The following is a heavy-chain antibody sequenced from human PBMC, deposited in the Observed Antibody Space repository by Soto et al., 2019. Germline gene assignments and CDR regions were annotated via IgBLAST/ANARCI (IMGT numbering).Heavy chain of an antibody. Sequence: HPGGSLRLSCEASGFTFSNYGMHWVRQAPGKGLEWVAVIWYDGSTKYYADSVKGRFTISRDNSKNTLYLQVNSLRAEDTAVYYCARVRGSSSYYLPDFGYWGQGTLVTVSS. CDR1: GFTFSNYG. CDR3: ARVRGSSSYYLPDFGY. CDR2: IWYDGSTK. V-gene: IGHV3-33*01. D-gene: IGHD6-13*01. J-gene: IGHJ4*02.